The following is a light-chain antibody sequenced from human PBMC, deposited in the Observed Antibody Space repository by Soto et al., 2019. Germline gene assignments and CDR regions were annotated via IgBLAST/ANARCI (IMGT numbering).Light chain of an antibody. V-gene: IGLV2-14*03. CDR2: DVT. CDR3: NSYTSSSTPYV. J-gene: IGLJ1*01. Sequence: QSALTQPASVSGSPGQSITISCTGTSSDIGLYNYVSWYQHHPGKAPKLMIYDVTNRPSGVSDRFSGSKSGNTASLTISGLRAEDEAEYFCNSYTSSSTPYVFGTGTKLTVL. CDR1: SSDIGLYNY.